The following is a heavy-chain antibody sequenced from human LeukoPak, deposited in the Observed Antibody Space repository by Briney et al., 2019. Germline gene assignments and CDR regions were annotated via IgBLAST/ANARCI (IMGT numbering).Heavy chain of an antibody. D-gene: IGHD2-2*01. CDR3: ANVGVAAASPPFYLDV. CDR2: LISYGKT. Sequence: PGGSLTLPCGPSGFPLSNYPGVRAPKAPGRALDWVSALISYGKTFYADSVRGRVTISRDNSKNTLYLQMNSLGAEDTAEYFCANVGVAAASPPFYLDVWGKGTTVTVSS. CDR1: GFPLSNYP. V-gene: IGHV3-23*01. J-gene: IGHJ6*03.